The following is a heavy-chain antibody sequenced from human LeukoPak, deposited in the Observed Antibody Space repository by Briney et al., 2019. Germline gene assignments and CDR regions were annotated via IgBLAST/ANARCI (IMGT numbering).Heavy chain of an antibody. CDR3: ARGARSWHGDY. Sequence: PGGSLRLSCAASGFTFSSYSMNWVRQAPGKGLEWVSSISSSSSYIYYADSVKGRFTISRDNAKNSLYLQMDSLRAEDTAVYYCARGARSWHGDYWGQGTLVTVSS. CDR2: ISSSSSYI. CDR1: GFTFSSYS. J-gene: IGHJ4*02. D-gene: IGHD6-13*01. V-gene: IGHV3-21*01.